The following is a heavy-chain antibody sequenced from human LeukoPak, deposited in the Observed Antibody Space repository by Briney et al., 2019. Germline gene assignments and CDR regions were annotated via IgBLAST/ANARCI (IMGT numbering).Heavy chain of an antibody. J-gene: IGHJ3*02. D-gene: IGHD3-3*01. Sequence: PSETLSLTCTVSGGSISSYYWSWIRQPAGKGLEWIGRIYTNGSTNYNPSLKSRVTMSVDTSKNQFSLKLSSVTAADTAVYYCARGTIFGVVIKAFGIWGQGTMVTVSS. CDR1: GGSISSYY. V-gene: IGHV4-4*07. CDR3: ARGTIFGVVIKAFGI. CDR2: IYTNGST.